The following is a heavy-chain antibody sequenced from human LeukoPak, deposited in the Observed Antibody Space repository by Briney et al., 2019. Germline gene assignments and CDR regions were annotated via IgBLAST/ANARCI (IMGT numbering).Heavy chain of an antibody. V-gene: IGHV1-18*01. J-gene: IGHJ4*02. D-gene: IGHD2-2*01. CDR3: ARASDTSWPFDF. CDR2: ISTSETYT. Sequence: ASVKVSCKASGYAFTTFGIMWVRQAPGQGLEWMGWISTSETYTRYAQKVQGRATLTTDPSTSTAYLELTSLTSDDTAVYFCARASDTSWPFDFWGQGTKVTVSS. CDR1: GYAFTTFG.